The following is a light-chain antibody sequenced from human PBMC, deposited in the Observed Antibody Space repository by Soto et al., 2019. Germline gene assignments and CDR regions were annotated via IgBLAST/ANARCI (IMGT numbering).Light chain of an antibody. CDR3: QQYNNWPRIFT. V-gene: IGKV3-15*01. Sequence: EIVMTQSPATLYASPGERATLSCRASQSVSSNLAWYQQKPGQAPSLLIYGASTRATGIPARFSGSGSGTEFTLTISSLQSEDFAVYYCQQYNNWPRIFTFGPGTKVDIK. CDR2: GAS. J-gene: IGKJ3*01. CDR1: QSVSSN.